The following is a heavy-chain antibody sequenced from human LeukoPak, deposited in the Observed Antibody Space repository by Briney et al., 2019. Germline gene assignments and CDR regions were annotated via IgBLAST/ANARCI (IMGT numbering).Heavy chain of an antibody. D-gene: IGHD5-12*01. Sequence: SQTLSLTCTVSGGSISSGSYYWSWIRQPAGKGLEWIGRIYTSGSTNYNPSLKSRVTISVDTSKNQFSLKLSSVTAADTAVYYCANTGSTTRLGFDYWGQGTLVTVSS. CDR2: IYTSGST. CDR3: ANTGSTTRLGFDY. V-gene: IGHV4-61*02. CDR1: GGSISSGSYY. J-gene: IGHJ4*02.